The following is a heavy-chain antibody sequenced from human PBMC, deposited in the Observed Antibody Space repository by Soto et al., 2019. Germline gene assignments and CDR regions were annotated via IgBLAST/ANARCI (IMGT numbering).Heavy chain of an antibody. V-gene: IGHV3-23*01. CDR2: ISGSGGST. CDR1: GFTFSSYA. J-gene: IGHJ4*02. Sequence: EVQLLESGGGLVQPGGSLRLSCAVSGFTFSSYAMSWVRQAPGKGLEWVSGISGSGGSTYYADSVKGRFTSSRDNSKNTLYLQMNSLRVEGTAVYYCAKAKYSGYDISLNFDYWGQGTLATVSS. D-gene: IGHD5-12*01. CDR3: AKAKYSGYDISLNFDY.